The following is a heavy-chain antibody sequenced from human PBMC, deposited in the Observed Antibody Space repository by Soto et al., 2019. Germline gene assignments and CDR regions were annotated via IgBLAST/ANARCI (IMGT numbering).Heavy chain of an antibody. CDR2: VYFSGNT. CDR3: GSVRPSGYVLS. J-gene: IGHJ5*02. V-gene: IGHV4-59*01. Sequence: SETLSLTCTVSGGSLSCYYWTWIRQSPGKGLEWIGYVYFSGNTNYNPSLKSRVTISIDTSKNQFSLRLASVTAADTAFYFCGSVRPSGYVLSWGQGTLVTVSS. D-gene: IGHD6-25*01. CDR1: GGSLSCYY.